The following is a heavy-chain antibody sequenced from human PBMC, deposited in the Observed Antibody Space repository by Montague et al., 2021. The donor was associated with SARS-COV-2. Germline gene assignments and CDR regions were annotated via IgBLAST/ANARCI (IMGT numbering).Heavy chain of an antibody. CDR3: ARGSKKISKRWLQFDDAFDI. J-gene: IGHJ3*02. V-gene: IGHV4-34*01. D-gene: IGHD5-24*01. Sequence: SETLSLTCAVYGGSFSGYYWSWIRQPPGKGLEWIGEINHSGSTNYNPSLKSRVTISVDTSKNQFSLKLSSVTAADTAMYYCARGSKKISKRWLQFDDAFDIWGQGTMVTVSS. CDR1: GGSFSGYY. CDR2: INHSGST.